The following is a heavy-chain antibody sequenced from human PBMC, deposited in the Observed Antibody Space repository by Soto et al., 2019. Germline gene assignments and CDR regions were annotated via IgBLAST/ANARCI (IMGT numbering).Heavy chain of an antibody. D-gene: IGHD2-21*01. CDR2: IYYTGRT. CDR3: SRGVIH. CDR1: VGAISSGGYS. J-gene: IGHJ4*02. Sequence: QVQLQESGPGLVKPSQTLSLTCTVSVGAISSGGYSWSWTRQPPGKGPEWIGYIYYTGRTYYNPSLKRRVILSGYTYKNYFSLTLSSVTAADTAVDYCSRGVIHWGRGSLVIVFS. V-gene: IGHV4-31*03.